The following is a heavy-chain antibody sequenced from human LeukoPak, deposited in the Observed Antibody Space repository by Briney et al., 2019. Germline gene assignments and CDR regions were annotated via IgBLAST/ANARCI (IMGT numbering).Heavy chain of an antibody. CDR2: ISGSGGST. CDR3: AKEEYYYDSSGYYSVFDY. J-gene: IGHJ4*02. D-gene: IGHD3-22*01. Sequence: GGSLRLSCAASGFTFSSYAMSWVPQAPGKGLEWVSAISGSGGSTYYADSVKGRFTISRDNYKNTLYLQMNSLRAEDTAVYYCAKEEYYYDSSGYYSVFDYWGQGTLVTVSS. V-gene: IGHV3-23*01. CDR1: GFTFSSYA.